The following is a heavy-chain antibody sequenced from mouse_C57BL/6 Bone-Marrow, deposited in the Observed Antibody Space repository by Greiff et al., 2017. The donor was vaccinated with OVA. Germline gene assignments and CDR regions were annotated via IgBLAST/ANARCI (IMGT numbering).Heavy chain of an antibody. CDR2: IHPNSGST. Sequence: VQLQQPGAELVKPGASVKLSCKASGYTFTSYWMHWVKQRPGQGLEWIGMIHPNSGSTNYNEKFKSKATLTVAKSSSTAYMQLSSLTSEDSAVYDCARREETGYYGVAPGCFDYWGKGTTLTVSS. CDR1: GYTFTSYW. D-gene: IGHD1-1*01. J-gene: IGHJ2*01. CDR3: ARREETGYYGVAPGCFDY. V-gene: IGHV1-64*01.